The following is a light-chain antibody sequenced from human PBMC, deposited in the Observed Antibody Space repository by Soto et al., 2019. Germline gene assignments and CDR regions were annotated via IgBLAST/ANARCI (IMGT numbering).Light chain of an antibody. CDR2: ANS. J-gene: IGLJ1*01. CDR1: SSNIGAGYD. CDR3: QSYDSSLSGYV. Sequence: QSVLTQPPSVSGAPGQKMTISCTGSSSNIGAGYDVRWYQQLPGTAPKLLINANSNRPSGVPDRFSGSKSGTSASLAITGLQAEDEADYYCQSYDSSLSGYVFGSGTKVTVL. V-gene: IGLV1-40*01.